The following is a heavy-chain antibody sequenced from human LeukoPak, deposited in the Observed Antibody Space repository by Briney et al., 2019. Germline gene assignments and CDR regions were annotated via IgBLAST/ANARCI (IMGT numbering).Heavy chain of an antibody. D-gene: IGHD3-10*01. CDR2: IWYDGSRT. Sequence: GGSVRLSCAASGFTFSSHGMQWVRQAPGKGLEWVALIWYDGSRTNYVDSVMGRFTISRDSSKNTLYLQMDNLRVEDTAVYFCAKDLSYGSLWFDPWGQGTLVTVSS. J-gene: IGHJ5*02. CDR1: GFTFSSHG. CDR3: AKDLSYGSLWFDP. V-gene: IGHV3-33*06.